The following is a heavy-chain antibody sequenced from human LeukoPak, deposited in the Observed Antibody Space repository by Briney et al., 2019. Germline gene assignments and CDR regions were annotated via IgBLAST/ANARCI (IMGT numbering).Heavy chain of an antibody. CDR2: IYHSGST. V-gene: IGHV4-30-2*01. Sequence: PSETLSLTCAVSGGSISSGGYSWSWIRQPPGKGLEWIGYIYHSGSTYYNPSLKSRVTISVDRSKNQFSLKLSSVTAADTAVYYCARLQTYYYDSSGYYLDYWGQGTLVTVSS. CDR3: ARLQTYYYDSSGYYLDY. CDR1: GGSISSGGYS. D-gene: IGHD3-22*01. J-gene: IGHJ4*02.